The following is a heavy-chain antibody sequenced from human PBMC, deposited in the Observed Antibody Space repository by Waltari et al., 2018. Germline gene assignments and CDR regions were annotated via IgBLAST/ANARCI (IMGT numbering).Heavy chain of an antibody. CDR1: GFTFSNAW. CDR2: IKTKSEGGTT. J-gene: IGHJ4*02. V-gene: IGHV3-15*01. CDR3: TPKTNF. Sequence: EVQVVESGGGLVRPGGALRVSCEASGFTFSNAWINWVRQAPGKGLEWVGRIKTKSEGGTTDYAAPVKGRFTLSRDDSKNTVYLQMNSLKIEDTAVYYCTPKTNFWGQGTLVTVSS.